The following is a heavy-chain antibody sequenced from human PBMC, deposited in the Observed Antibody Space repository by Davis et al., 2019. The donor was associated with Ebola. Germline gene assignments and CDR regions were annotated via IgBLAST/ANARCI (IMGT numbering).Heavy chain of an antibody. CDR3: ARLRGYYGSGSYYYFDY. Sequence: PSETLSLTCAVYGGSFSGYYWSWIRQPPGKGLEWIGEINHSGSTNYNPSLKSRVTISVDTSKNQFSLKLSSVTAADTAVYYCARLRGYYGSGSYYYFDYWGQGTLVTVSS. CDR2: INHSGST. CDR1: GGSFSGYY. V-gene: IGHV4-34*01. J-gene: IGHJ4*02. D-gene: IGHD3-10*01.